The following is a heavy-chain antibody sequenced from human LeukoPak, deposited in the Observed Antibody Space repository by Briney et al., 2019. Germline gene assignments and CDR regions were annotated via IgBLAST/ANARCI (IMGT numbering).Heavy chain of an antibody. CDR2: INHSGST. V-gene: IGHV4-34*01. Sequence: PSETLSLTCAVYGGSFSGYYWSWIRQPPGKGLEWIGEINHSGSTNYNPSLKSRVTISVDTSKNQFSLKLRSVTAADTAVYYCAREGAMYDSSGYNVGDYFDYWGQGTLVTVSS. CDR1: GGSFSGYY. CDR3: AREGAMYDSSGYNVGDYFDY. D-gene: IGHD3-22*01. J-gene: IGHJ4*02.